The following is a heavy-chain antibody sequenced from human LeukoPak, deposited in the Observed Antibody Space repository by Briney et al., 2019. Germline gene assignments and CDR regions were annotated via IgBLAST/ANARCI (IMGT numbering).Heavy chain of an antibody. J-gene: IGHJ4*02. CDR1: GSTFSSYA. CDR3: GRDPRIAAREDDY. D-gene: IGHD6-6*01. V-gene: IGHV3-30-3*01. CDR2: ISYDGSNK. Sequence: GGSLRLSCTASGSTFSSYAMHWVRQAPGKGLERVAVISYDGSNKYYADSVKGRFTISRDNSKNTLYLQMNSLRADDTAVYYCGRDPRIAAREDDYWGQGTLVTVSS.